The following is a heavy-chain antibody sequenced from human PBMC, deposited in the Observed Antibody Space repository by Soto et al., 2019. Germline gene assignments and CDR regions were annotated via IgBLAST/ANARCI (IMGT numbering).Heavy chain of an antibody. J-gene: IGHJ5*01. D-gene: IGHD3-3*01. CDR3: ARTRNGGVADSFDS. CDR1: GFTFIRYA. CDR2: ISRDGSYI. V-gene: IGHV3-30*04. Sequence: GGSLRLSCAASGFTFIRYAIHCFRLTPGRGLEWVLAISRDGSYIYYIDSVKGRFTVSRDNSKNTVFVQMNRLIPDDTALYFCARTRNGGVADSFDSWGQGTRVTVSS.